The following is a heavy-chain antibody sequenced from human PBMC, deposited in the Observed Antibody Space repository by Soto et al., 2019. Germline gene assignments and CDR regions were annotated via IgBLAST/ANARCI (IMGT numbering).Heavy chain of an antibody. J-gene: IGHJ4*02. CDR3: AREPEGIAAALDY. D-gene: IGHD6-13*01. V-gene: IGHV3-21*01. CDR2: ISSSGSFI. Sequence: EVQLVESGGGLVKPGGSLRLCCAASGFTFRTYGMNWVRRAPGGGLEWVASISSSGSFIYYADSVKGRFTISRDDAEKSLYPQMNSLRVEDTALYYCAREPEGIAAALDYWGRGTLVTVSS. CDR1: GFTFRTYG.